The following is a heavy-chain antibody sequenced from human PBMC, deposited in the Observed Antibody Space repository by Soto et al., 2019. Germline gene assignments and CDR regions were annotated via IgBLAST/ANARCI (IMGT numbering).Heavy chain of an antibody. V-gene: IGHV3-30*18. CDR1: GFTFSSYG. Sequence: SGGSLRLSCAASGFTFSSYGMHWVRQAPGKGLEWVAVISYDGSNKYYADSVKGRFTISRDNSKNTLYLQMNSLRAEDTAVYYCAKDLQSIAARDWFDPWGQGTLVTVSS. J-gene: IGHJ5*02. CDR3: AKDLQSIAARDWFDP. D-gene: IGHD6-6*01. CDR2: ISYDGSNK.